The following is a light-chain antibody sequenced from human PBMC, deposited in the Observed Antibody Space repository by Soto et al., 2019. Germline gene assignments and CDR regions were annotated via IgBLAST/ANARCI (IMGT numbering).Light chain of an antibody. V-gene: IGKV3-20*01. CDR1: QSVSSY. CDR2: DAS. J-gene: IGKJ1*01. Sequence: EVVLTQSPATLSLSPGESATLSCRASQSVSSYLAWYQQKPGQAPRLLIYDASNRATGIPARFSGSGSGTDFTLTISRLEPEDFALYYCQQYGSSPKTFGQGTKVDIK. CDR3: QQYGSSPKT.